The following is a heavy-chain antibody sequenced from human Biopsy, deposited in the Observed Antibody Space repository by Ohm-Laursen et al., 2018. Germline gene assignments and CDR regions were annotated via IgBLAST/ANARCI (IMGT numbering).Heavy chain of an antibody. CDR2: VYYTGST. D-gene: IGHD3-22*01. V-gene: IGHV4-59*12. CDR1: GDSISSYY. J-gene: IGHJ2*01. Sequence: PSDTLSLTCTVSGDSISSYYRSWIRQPPGKGLQWIGYVYYTGSTDYNPSLQSRVTISVDTSKNHFSLRLRSVTPADTAIYYCAKDRGYYSDRTVPGYFDLWGRGTLVTVSS. CDR3: AKDRGYYSDRTVPGYFDL.